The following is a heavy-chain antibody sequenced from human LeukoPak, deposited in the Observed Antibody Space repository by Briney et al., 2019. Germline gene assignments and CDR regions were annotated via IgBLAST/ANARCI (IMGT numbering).Heavy chain of an antibody. V-gene: IGHV1-3*01. CDR2: IDADKGDT. CDR3: GRGYTSSWALDY. J-gene: IGHJ4*02. CDR1: GYTFIASA. Sequence: ASVKVSCKASGYTFIASAIHWVRQAPGHRLEWMGWIDADKGDTKYSQMFQGRVSFSRDTSASTVYMNLSSLRSEDTAIYYCGRGYTSSWALDYWGQGTLVTVFS. D-gene: IGHD6-13*01.